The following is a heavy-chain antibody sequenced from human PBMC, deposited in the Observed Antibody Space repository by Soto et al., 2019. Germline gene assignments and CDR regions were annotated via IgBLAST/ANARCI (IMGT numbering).Heavy chain of an antibody. CDR1: GFNFNSYA. D-gene: IGHD2-8*02. Sequence: PGWSLRLSCTASGFNFNSYARIWVRQAPGKGLEWVSGISGYGDATYYSASVKGRFTISRDNSQKMLFLQVNSLRAEDTPMYYCAKVILVLSNAFDLWGQGTKVLVSS. CDR3: AKVILVLSNAFDL. V-gene: IGHV3-23*01. J-gene: IGHJ3*01. CDR2: ISGYGDAT.